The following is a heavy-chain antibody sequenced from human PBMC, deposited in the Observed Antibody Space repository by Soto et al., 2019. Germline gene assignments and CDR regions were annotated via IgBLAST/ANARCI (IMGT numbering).Heavy chain of an antibody. CDR1: GFTFSSYW. V-gene: IGHV3-74*01. D-gene: IGHD6-13*01. J-gene: IGHJ4*02. CDR3: ASVAAAGTFDY. CDR2: INSDGSST. Sequence: EVQLVESGGGLVQPGGSLRLSCAASGFTFSSYWMHWVRQAPGKGLVWVSRINSDGSSTSYADSVKGRFTISRDNAENTLYLQMNSLRAEDTAVYYCASVAAAGTFDYWGQGTLVTGSS.